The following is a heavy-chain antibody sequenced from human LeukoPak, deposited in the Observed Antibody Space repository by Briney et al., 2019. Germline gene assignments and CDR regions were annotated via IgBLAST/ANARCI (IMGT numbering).Heavy chain of an antibody. D-gene: IGHD6-19*01. J-gene: IGHJ4*02. Sequence: GRSLRLACAASGFTFSSYAMTWVRHAPGKGLEWVSVIYPGGTTYYPDSVKGRFTISSDNSKNALFLQMNSLRAEDTAIYYCARPAVAYFDSWGQGTLVSVSS. V-gene: IGHV3-66*04. CDR2: IYPGGTT. CDR3: ARPAVAYFDS. CDR1: GFTFSSYA.